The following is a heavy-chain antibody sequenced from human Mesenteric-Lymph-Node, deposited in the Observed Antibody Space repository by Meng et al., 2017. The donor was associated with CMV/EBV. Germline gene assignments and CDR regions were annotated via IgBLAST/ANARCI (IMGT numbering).Heavy chain of an antibody. V-gene: IGHV4-30-4*01. CDR3: TRERTDANWFDP. Sequence: CTVSGGSTSSGAYCWSWIRQPAGEGLEWIGYIYYSGATYYNPSLKSRVVMSVDTSKNQFSLNLTSVTATDTAVYYCTRERTDANWFDPWGQGTLVTVSS. CDR1: GGSTSSGAYC. CDR2: IYYSGAT. J-gene: IGHJ5*02. D-gene: IGHD1/OR15-1a*01.